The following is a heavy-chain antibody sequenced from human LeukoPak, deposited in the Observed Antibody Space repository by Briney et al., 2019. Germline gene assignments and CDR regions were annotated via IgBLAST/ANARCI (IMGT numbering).Heavy chain of an antibody. V-gene: IGHV1-69*06. D-gene: IGHD6-13*01. J-gene: IGHJ5*02. CDR1: GGTFSSYA. Sequence: GASVKVSCKASGGTFSSYAISWVRQAPGQGLEWMGGIIPIFGTANYAQKFQGRVTITADKSTSTAYMELSSLRSEDTAVYYCARDLIGYSSSRAGFDPWGQGTLVTVSS. CDR2: IIPIFGTA. CDR3: ARDLIGYSSSRAGFDP.